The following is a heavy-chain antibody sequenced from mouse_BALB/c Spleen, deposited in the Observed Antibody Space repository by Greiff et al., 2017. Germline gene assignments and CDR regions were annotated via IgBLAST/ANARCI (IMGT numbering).Heavy chain of an antibody. CDR1: GYTFTSYW. Sequence: VQLQESGTVLARPGASVKMSKASGYTFTSYWMNWVKQRPEQGLEWIGRIDPYDSETHYNQKFKDKAILTVDKSSSTAYMQLSSLTSEDSAVYYCARGGSSSWFAYWGQGTLVTVSA. V-gene: IGHV1S126*01. J-gene: IGHJ3*01. D-gene: IGHD1-1*01. CDR2: IDPYDSET. CDR3: ARGGSSSWFAY.